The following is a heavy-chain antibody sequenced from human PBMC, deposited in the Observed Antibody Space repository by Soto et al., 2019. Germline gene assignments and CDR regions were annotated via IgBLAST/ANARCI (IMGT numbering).Heavy chain of an antibody. Sequence: EVQLVESGGGLAQPGRSLRLSCAASGFSFENYAMHWVRQAPGKGLEWVSGIGWNSGSIGYADSVKGRFTISRDNAKKSLSLQMNRLRAEDTASYYCAKDISDGNFYYMDVWGKGTTVTVSS. CDR1: GFSFENYA. D-gene: IGHD3-3*01. CDR3: AKDISDGNFYYMDV. J-gene: IGHJ6*03. CDR2: IGWNSGSI. V-gene: IGHV3-9*01.